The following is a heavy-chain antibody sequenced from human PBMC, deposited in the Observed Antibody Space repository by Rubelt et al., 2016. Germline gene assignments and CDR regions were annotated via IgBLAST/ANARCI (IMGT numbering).Heavy chain of an antibody. CDR2: INPNSGGT. CDR3: AREAIIPEYYYYGMDV. D-gene: IGHD2-21*01. J-gene: IGHJ6*02. V-gene: IGHV1-2*04. CDR1: GYTFTGYY. Sequence: QVQLVQSGAEVKKPGASVKVSCKASGYTFTGYYMHWVRQAPGQGLEWMGWINPNSGGTNYAQKFQGWVTMTRDTSISTAYMELSRLRSDDTAVYYCAREAIIPEYYYYGMDVWGQGTTVTVSS.